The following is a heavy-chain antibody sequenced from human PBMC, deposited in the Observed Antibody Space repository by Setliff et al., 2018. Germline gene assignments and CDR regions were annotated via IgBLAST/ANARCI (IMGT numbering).Heavy chain of an antibody. J-gene: IGHJ4*02. CDR1: GGSFSGYY. D-gene: IGHD3-22*01. V-gene: IGHV4-34*12. CDR3: ARQPEGGYHDSSGYLDY. CDR2: IFQSGNT. Sequence: PSETLSLTCAVYGGSFSGYYWSWIRQPPGRGLEWIGSIFQSGNTYYNPSLKSRVTISVDTSKNQFSLKVNSVTAADTAVYYCARQPEGGYHDSSGYLDYWGQGTLVTVSS.